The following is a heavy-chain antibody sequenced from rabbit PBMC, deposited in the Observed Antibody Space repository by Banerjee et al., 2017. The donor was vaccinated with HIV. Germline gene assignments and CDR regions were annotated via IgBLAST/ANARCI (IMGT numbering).Heavy chain of an antibody. CDR1: GFSFSNKYV. J-gene: IGHJ4*01. V-gene: IGHV1S45*01. CDR2: IDTGSSGST. Sequence: QEQLEESGGDLVKPEGSLTLTCTASGFSFSNKYVMCWVRQAPGKGLEWIACIDTGSSGSTYYASWAKGRFTITRSTSLNTVTLQLTSLTGADTATYFCARDPDSNNRLYFTLWGQGTLVTVS. D-gene: IGHD4-2*01. CDR3: ARDPDSNNRLYFTL.